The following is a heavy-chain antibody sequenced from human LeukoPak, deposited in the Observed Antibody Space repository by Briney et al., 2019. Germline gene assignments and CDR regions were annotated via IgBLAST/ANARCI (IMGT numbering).Heavy chain of an antibody. D-gene: IGHD2-8*01. Sequence: PGESLKISCQGSGYSFTSYWIGWVRQMPGKGLEWMGIIYPGDSDTRYSPSFQGQVTISAEKSISTAYLQWSSLKASDTAMYYCARRVDCTNGVCYRDDYFDYWGQGTLVTVSS. CDR3: ARRVDCTNGVCYRDDYFDY. CDR1: GYSFTSYW. CDR2: IYPGDSDT. J-gene: IGHJ4*02. V-gene: IGHV5-51*01.